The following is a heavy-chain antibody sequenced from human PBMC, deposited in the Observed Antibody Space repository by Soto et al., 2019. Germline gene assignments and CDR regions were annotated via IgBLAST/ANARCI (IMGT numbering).Heavy chain of an antibody. CDR2: IHYRGTT. Sequence: QVQLQESGPGLLKPSETLSLSCTVSGGSISGHYWDWIRQPPGKGLEWIGYIHYRGTTDYNPSLKSRVTMSLDTSPNHFSLKLTSVTAADAAVYYCARESAVAGIFDYRGQGTLVIVSS. V-gene: IGHV4-59*11. J-gene: IGHJ4*02. D-gene: IGHD6-13*01. CDR3: ARESAVAGIFDY. CDR1: GGSISGHY.